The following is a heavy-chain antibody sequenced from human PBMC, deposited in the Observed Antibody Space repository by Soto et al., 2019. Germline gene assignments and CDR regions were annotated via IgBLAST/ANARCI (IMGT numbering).Heavy chain of an antibody. CDR1: GGTFSSYA. Sequence: QVQLVQSGAEVKKPGSSVKVSCKASGGTFSSYAISWVRQAPGQGLEWMGGIIPIFGTANYAQKFQGRVTITADESTSTAYMELSSLRSEDTAVYYCAGRDRIHDYGDYDWFDPWGQGTLVTVSS. CDR2: IIPIFGTA. CDR3: AGRDRIHDYGDYDWFDP. D-gene: IGHD4-17*01. J-gene: IGHJ5*02. V-gene: IGHV1-69*01.